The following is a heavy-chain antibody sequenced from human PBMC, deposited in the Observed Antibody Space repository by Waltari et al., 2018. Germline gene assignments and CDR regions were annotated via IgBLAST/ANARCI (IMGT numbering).Heavy chain of an antibody. CDR1: GSTFTGNY. CDR3: ARGEPLAGRKIPFDS. CDR2: INPTSGGT. D-gene: IGHD6-19*01. J-gene: IGHJ4*02. V-gene: IGHV1-2*02. Sequence: QVQLVQSGAEVKKPGASVTVSCKTSGSTFTGNYIFWVRQAPGQGLEWMGWINPTSGGTRIAQKFQGRVTMTRDTSTTTAYLEVSELKSDDTAVYYCARGEPLAGRKIPFDSWGQGTLVTVSS.